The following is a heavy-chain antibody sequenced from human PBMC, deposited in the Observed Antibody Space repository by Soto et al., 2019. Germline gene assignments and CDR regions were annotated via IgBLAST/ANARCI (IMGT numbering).Heavy chain of an antibody. D-gene: IGHD6-6*01. V-gene: IGHV1-8*01. CDR1: GYTFTSHD. CDR3: ARVSSIAARRSFDS. Sequence: QVQLVQSGTEVKTPGASVKVSCKASGYTFTSHDINWVRQATGQGLEWMGWLNPHNGKTGYAQRFQGRVTMTGNATTGTVYLELSSLRSEDTAMYYCARVSSIAARRSFDSWGQGTLVTVSS. CDR2: LNPHNGKT. J-gene: IGHJ4*02.